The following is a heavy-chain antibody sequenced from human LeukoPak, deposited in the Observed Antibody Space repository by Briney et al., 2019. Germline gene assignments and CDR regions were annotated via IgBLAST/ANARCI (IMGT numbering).Heavy chain of an antibody. Sequence: PGGSLRLSCAASGFRFSNYAMSWVHQAPGKGLEWVSAISGDGYHAYYIDSVKGRFTTSRDNSKDTLFLQMNSLRGEDAATYYCAKGGLDDWGESWGQGTLVTVSS. CDR2: ISGDGYHA. D-gene: IGHD7-27*01. CDR1: GFRFSNYA. CDR3: AKGGLDDWGES. V-gene: IGHV3-23*01. J-gene: IGHJ5*02.